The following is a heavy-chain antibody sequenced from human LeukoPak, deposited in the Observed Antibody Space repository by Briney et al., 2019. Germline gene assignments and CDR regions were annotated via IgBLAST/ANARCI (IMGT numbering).Heavy chain of an antibody. CDR3: ARDIAGAHYYYYYMDV. D-gene: IGHD6-13*01. CDR2: IYSGGST. CDR1: GFTVSSNY. V-gene: IGHV3-53*01. J-gene: IGHJ6*03. Sequence: PGGSLRLSCAASGFTVSSNYMSWVRQAPGKGLEWVSVIYSGGSTYYADSVKGRFTISRDNSKNTLYLQMNSLRAEDTAVYHCARDIAGAHYYYYYMDVWGKGTTVTVSS.